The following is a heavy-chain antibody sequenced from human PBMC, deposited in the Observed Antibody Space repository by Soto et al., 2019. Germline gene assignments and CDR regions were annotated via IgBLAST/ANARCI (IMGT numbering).Heavy chain of an antibody. CDR2: INAANGDT. CDR1: GYNFTSYG. V-gene: IGHV1-3*01. CDR3: AREENCRGGTCYSEYFNH. D-gene: IGHD2-15*01. J-gene: IGHJ1*01. Sequence: ASVKDSCKASGYNFTSYGIHWVRQAPGQTLEWMGWINAANGDTKYSPKFQGRVTITRDTSASTAYMELSSLRSEDTAVYYCAREENCRGGTCYSEYFNHWGQGTLVTVSS.